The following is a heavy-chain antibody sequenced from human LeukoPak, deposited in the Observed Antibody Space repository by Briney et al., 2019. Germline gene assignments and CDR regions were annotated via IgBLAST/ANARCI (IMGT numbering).Heavy chain of an antibody. D-gene: IGHD1-26*01. Sequence: GGSLRLSCAASGFTVSSNYMNWVRQAPGKGLEWVAVIWYDGSNKYYGDSVKGRFTISRDNSRNTLYLQMNSLRAEDTAVYFCARHRNSGSHYRPDAFDIWGQGTMVTVSS. CDR3: ARHRNSGSHYRPDAFDI. V-gene: IGHV3-33*08. CDR2: IWYDGSNK. CDR1: GFTVSSNY. J-gene: IGHJ3*02.